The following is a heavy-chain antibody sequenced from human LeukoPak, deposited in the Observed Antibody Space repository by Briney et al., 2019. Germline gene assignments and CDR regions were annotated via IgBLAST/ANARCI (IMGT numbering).Heavy chain of an antibody. CDR2: IYYSGST. CDR1: GGSISSYY. CDR3: ARKGIAATGTGWFDS. V-gene: IGHV4-59*12. J-gene: IGHJ5*01. D-gene: IGHD6-13*01. Sequence: SETLSLTCTVSGGSISSYYWSWIRQPPGEGLEWIGYIYYSGSTNYNPSLKSRVTISVDTSKNQFSLRLRFVTAADTAVYYCARKGIAATGTGWFDSWGQGTLVTVSS.